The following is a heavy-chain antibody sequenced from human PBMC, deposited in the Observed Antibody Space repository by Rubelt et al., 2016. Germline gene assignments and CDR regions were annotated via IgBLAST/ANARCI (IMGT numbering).Heavy chain of an antibody. D-gene: IGHD1-14*01. CDR1: GFTFTNYW. V-gene: IGHV3-7*01. Sequence: EVQLVESGGGLVQPGGSLRLSCAASGFTFTNYWMSWVRQAPGKGLEWVANIKQDGSENYYVDSVKGRFTISRDNAKNSVYLEMNSLRAEDTAVYYCARRRTGGFYFDSWGQGTLVTVSS. CDR2: IKQDGSEN. CDR3: ARRRTGGFYFDS. J-gene: IGHJ4*02.